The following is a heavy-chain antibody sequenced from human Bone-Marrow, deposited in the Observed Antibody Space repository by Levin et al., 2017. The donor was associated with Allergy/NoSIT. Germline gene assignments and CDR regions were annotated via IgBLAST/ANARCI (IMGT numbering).Heavy chain of an antibody. CDR2: ISNTGSRM. Sequence: GESLKISCLASRFTLGDHYMSWIRQAPGKGLEWISYISNTGSRMDYSDSVKGRFTVSRDNAKNSLYLQMNSLRAEDTARYYCARDFRNFGMDVWGQGTTVTVSS. V-gene: IGHV3-11*01. J-gene: IGHJ6*02. CDR3: ARDFRNFGMDV. CDR1: RFTLGDHY.